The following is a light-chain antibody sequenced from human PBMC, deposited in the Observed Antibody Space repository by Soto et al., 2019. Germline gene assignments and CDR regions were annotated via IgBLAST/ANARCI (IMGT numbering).Light chain of an antibody. CDR2: EAS. CDR3: QQYKGLPCT. V-gene: IGKV1-33*01. J-gene: IGKJ2*02. CDR1: QDIGNY. Sequence: DIQMTQSPSSLSASIGDRGTMTCQASQDIGNYLNWFQQRPGRAPKLLISEASHFKPGGPSRFSGRPSGADFTLTISRLLHEDVAKYYCQQYKGLPCTFGRGTKLEIK.